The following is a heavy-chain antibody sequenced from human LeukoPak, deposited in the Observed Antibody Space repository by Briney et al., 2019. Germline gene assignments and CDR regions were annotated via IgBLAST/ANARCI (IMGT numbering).Heavy chain of an antibody. CDR3: ARHRSGWLQSSFDY. CDR2: IYYSGSS. Sequence: PSETLSLTCSVSGGSISSSSSYWGWVRRPPGKGLEWLGSIYYSGSSFDNPALKSRVTISVDTSKNQFSLKLSSVTAADTAVYYCARHRSGWLQSSFDYWGQGTLVTVSS. CDR1: GGSISSSSSY. J-gene: IGHJ4*02. D-gene: IGHD5-24*01. V-gene: IGHV4-39*01.